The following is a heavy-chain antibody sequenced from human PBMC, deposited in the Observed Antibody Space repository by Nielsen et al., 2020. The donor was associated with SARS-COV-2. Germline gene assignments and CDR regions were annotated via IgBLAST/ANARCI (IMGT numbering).Heavy chain of an antibody. CDR2: IHQDGGET. Sequence: GESLKIPCAASGFTFSDYWMSWVRQAQGKGLEWVANIHQDGGETRYADSVKGRFTISRDNAKNSLYLQMNSLRAEDTAMYYCTTDLPPFGLRTYFDYWGQGILVTVSS. CDR1: GFTFSDYW. CDR3: TTDLPPFGLRTYFDY. V-gene: IGHV3-7*03. D-gene: IGHD4-17*01. J-gene: IGHJ4*02.